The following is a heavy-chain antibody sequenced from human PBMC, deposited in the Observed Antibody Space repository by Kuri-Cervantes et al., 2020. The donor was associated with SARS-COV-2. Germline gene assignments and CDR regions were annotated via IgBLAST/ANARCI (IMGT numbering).Heavy chain of an antibody. CDR1: GGSLSGYY. CDR2: INHSGST. D-gene: IGHD7-27*01. Sequence: SQTLSLTCAVYGGSLSGYYWSWIRQPPGKGLEWIGEINHSGSTNYNPSLKSRVTISVDTSKNQFSLKLSSVTAADTAVYYCARAGDNWGQGDDAFDIWGQGTMVTVSS. CDR3: ARAGDNWGQGDDAFDI. J-gene: IGHJ3*02. V-gene: IGHV4-34*01.